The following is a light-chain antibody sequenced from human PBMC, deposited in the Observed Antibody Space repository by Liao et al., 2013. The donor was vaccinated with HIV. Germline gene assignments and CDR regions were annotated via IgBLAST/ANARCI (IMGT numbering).Light chain of an antibody. J-gene: IGLJ2*01. Sequence: SYELTQPPSVSVSPGQTARITCSGDALPKQYAYWYQQKPGQAPVLVIYYDSDRPSGIPERFSGSNSGNTATLTISRVEAGDEADYYCQVWDTIGDHVVFGGGTKLTVL. CDR3: QVWDTIGDHVV. CDR2: YDS. CDR1: ALPKQY. V-gene: IGLV3-21*01.